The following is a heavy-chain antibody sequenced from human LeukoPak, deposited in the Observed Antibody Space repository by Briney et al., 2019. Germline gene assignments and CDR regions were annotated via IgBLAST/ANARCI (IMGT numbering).Heavy chain of an antibody. V-gene: IGHV4-59*01. CDR2: LYYSGST. Sequence: SETLSLTCTVSGGSTSSYYWSWIRQPPGKGLEWIGSLYYSGSTNSNPSLKTRVTMSVDTYKNRFSLNLSSMTAADTAVYYCARANMIISAFDFWGQGTMVIVSS. J-gene: IGHJ3*01. D-gene: IGHD3-16*01. CDR3: ARANMIISAFDF. CDR1: GGSTSSYY.